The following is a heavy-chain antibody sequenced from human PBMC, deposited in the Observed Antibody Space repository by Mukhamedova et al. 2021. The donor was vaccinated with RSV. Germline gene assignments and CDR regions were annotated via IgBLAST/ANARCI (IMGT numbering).Heavy chain of an antibody. Sequence: WVRQLPGKGLEWVGIIYPGDSDTRYSPSFQGQVTISVDKSINTAYLQWSSLRASDTAMYYCARTSSSSYFFYMDVWGKGTTVTVSS. V-gene: IGHV5-51*01. J-gene: IGHJ6*03. CDR3: ARTSSSSYFFYMDV. CDR2: IYPGDSDT. D-gene: IGHD6-6*01.